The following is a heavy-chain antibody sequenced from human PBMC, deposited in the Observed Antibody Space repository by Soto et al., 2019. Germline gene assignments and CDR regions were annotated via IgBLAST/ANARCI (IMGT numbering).Heavy chain of an antibody. CDR2: INPNSGGT. V-gene: IGHV1-2*04. CDR3: ARAPIGNYYYGMDV. Sequence: ASVKVSCKASGYTFTGYYMHWVRQAPGQGLEWMGWINPNSGGTNYAQKFQGWVTMTRDTSISTAYMELSRLRSDDTAVYYCARAPIGNYYYGMDVWGQGTTVTVSS. CDR1: GYTFTGYY. J-gene: IGHJ6*02. D-gene: IGHD2-15*01.